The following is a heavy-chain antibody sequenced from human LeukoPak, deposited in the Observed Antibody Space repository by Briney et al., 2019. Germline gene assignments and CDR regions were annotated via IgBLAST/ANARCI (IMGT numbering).Heavy chain of an antibody. V-gene: IGHV4-59*08. D-gene: IGHD6-19*01. CDR1: VGSISVYC. CDR2: IYYSGST. CDR3: ARLASSGWSHCDY. Sequence: SETLSLTCTISVGSISVYCWSWIRQPPGKGPEWIGYIYYSGSTNYNPSRKSRVTISVDTSKNQFSPKMHSVTPADTAVYYCARLASSGWSHCDYWGQGTLVTVSS. J-gene: IGHJ4*02.